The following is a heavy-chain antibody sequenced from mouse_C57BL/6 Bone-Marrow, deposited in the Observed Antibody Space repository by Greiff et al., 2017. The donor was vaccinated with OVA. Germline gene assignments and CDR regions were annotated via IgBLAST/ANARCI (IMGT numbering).Heavy chain of an antibody. Sequence: VQLQQSDAELAKPGASVKISCKASGYTFTDHTIHWMKQRPEQGLEWIGYIYPRAGSTKYNEKFKGKATLTADKSSSTAYMQLNSLTSEDSAVYFCESEDYYGGSSYCDYGGQGTTLTVSS. V-gene: IGHV1-78*01. J-gene: IGHJ2*01. CDR3: ESEDYYGGSSYCDY. CDR1: GYTFTDHT. D-gene: IGHD1-1*01. CDR2: IYPRAGST.